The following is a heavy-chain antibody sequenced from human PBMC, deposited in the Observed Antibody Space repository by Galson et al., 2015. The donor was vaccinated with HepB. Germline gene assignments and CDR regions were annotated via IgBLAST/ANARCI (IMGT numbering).Heavy chain of an antibody. CDR3: ARRSPPGYCSGGGCYYWYFDL. V-gene: IGHV4-39*02. CDR1: GGSISSKSYY. D-gene: IGHD2-15*01. Sequence: SETLSLTCTVSGGSISSKSYYWGWIRQPPGKGLEWIGSIYYSGNTYYTPSLKSRITISVDTSKNHFSLKLSSVTAADTAVYYCARRSPPGYCSGGGCYYWYFDLWGRGTLVTVSS. CDR2: IYYSGNT. J-gene: IGHJ2*01.